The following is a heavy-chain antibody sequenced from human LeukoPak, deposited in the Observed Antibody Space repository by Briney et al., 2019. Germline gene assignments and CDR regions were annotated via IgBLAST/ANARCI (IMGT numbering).Heavy chain of an antibody. J-gene: IGHJ4*02. CDR3: AKLPRRTIYCSSTSCLHYFDY. CDR2: ISGSGGST. D-gene: IGHD2-2*01. CDR1: GFTFSSYA. V-gene: IGHV3-23*01. Sequence: GGSLRLSCAASGFTFSSYAMSWVRQAPGKGLEWVSAISGSGGSTYYADSVKGRFTISRDNSKNTLYLQMNSLRAEDTAVYYCAKLPRRTIYCSSTSCLHYFDYWGQGTLVTVSS.